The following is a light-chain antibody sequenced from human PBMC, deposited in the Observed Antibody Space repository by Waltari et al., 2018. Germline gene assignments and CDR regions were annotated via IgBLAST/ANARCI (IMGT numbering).Light chain of an antibody. V-gene: IGKV3-15*01. J-gene: IGKJ4*01. CDR3: QQYSNWPPLT. CDR2: AAS. CDR1: QSVSSY. Sequence: EVVMTQSLTTLSVSPGERATISCRASQSVSSYLAWYQQKPGQAPRLLIYAASTRATGVPARFSGSGSGTEFTLTISSLQSEDFAVYYCQQYSNWPPLTFGGGTKVEIK.